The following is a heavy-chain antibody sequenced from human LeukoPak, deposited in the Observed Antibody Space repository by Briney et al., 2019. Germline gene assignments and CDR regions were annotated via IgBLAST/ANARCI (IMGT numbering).Heavy chain of an antibody. V-gene: IGHV4-30-2*01. J-gene: IGHJ6*03. Sequence: PSQTLSLTCTVSGGSISSGGYYWSWIRQPPGKGLEWIGYIYHSGSTYYNPSLKSRVTISVDTSKNQFSLKLSSVTAADTAVYYCAREAGDWGHYYYMDVWGKGTTVTVSS. D-gene: IGHD7-27*01. CDR2: IYHSGST. CDR3: AREAGDWGHYYYMDV. CDR1: GGSISSGGYY.